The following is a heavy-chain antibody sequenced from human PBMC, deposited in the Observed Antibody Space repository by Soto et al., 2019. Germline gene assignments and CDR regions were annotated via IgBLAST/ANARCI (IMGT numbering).Heavy chain of an antibody. CDR2: ISYDGSNK. V-gene: IGHV3-30*18. D-gene: IGHD3-22*01. CDR1: GFTFSSYG. Sequence: GGSRRLSCAASGFTFSSYGMHWVRQAPGKGLEWVAVISYDGSNKNYADSAKGRFTISRDNSKNTVYLKMNRLRAEDTAVYYCAKDTYYHDSSGYYVFDYWGQGTLVTVTS. CDR3: AKDTYYHDSSGYYVFDY. J-gene: IGHJ4*02.